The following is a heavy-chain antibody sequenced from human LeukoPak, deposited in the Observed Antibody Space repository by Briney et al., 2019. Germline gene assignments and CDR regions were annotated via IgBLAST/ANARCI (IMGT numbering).Heavy chain of an antibody. CDR3: ATIRGEFRYSMDV. Sequence: SGTLSLTCAVYGGSFSGYYWSWIRHPPGKGLEWIGEINHSGSTNYNPSLKSRVTISVDTSKNQFSLQLSSVTAADTAVYYCATIRGEFRYSMDVWGTGTTVTISS. J-gene: IGHJ6*03. CDR1: GGSFSGYY. D-gene: IGHD3-9*01. V-gene: IGHV4-34*01. CDR2: INHSGST.